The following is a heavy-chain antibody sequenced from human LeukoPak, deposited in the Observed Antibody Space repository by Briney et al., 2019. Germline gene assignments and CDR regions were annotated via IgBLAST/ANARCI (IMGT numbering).Heavy chain of an antibody. J-gene: IGHJ4*02. Sequence: SVKVSCKASGGTFSSYAISWVPQAPGQGLEWMGRIIPILGIANYAQKFQGRVTITADKSTSTAYMELSSLRSEDTAVYYCASGSLSGFDYWGQGTLVTVSS. V-gene: IGHV1-69*04. CDR2: IIPILGIA. CDR1: GGTFSSYA. D-gene: IGHD1-14*01. CDR3: ASGSLSGFDY.